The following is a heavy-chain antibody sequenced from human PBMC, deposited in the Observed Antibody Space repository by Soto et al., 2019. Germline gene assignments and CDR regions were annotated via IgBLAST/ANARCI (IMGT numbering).Heavy chain of an antibody. Sequence: SETLSLTCTVSGDSITSYYWNWIRQPPGRGLEWIGYAHYTGSTHYNPSLKSRVTISIDTSKNQFSVSLTSVTAADTAIYYCARGGETGYDRLDYWGQGILVTVSS. J-gene: IGHJ4*02. CDR3: ARGGETGYDRLDY. D-gene: IGHD5-12*01. V-gene: IGHV4-59*01. CDR2: AHYTGST. CDR1: GDSITSYY.